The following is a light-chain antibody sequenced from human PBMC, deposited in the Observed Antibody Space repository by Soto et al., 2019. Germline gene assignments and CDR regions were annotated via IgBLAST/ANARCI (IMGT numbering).Light chain of an antibody. J-gene: IGKJ2*01. V-gene: IGKV3-20*01. Sequence: EIVLTQSPGTLSLSPGEKAPPSSGASKPVSGSTLAWYQQKPGQSPRLLIYGASNRATGIPDRFSGSGSGADFKLTISRLGPEDFAVYYCLQHDSSPYTFGQGTKLEI. CDR3: LQHDSSPYT. CDR1: KPVSGST. CDR2: GAS.